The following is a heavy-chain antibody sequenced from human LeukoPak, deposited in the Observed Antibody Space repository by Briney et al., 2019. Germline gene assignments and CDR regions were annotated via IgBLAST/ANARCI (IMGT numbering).Heavy chain of an antibody. V-gene: IGHV3-7*01. CDR1: GFTFSTNW. Sequence: GGSLRLSCGASGFTFSTNWMSWVRQTPGTGLEWVANINYDGSERYYVESVKGRFTISRDNAKNSLYLQMNSLRAEDTAVYYCASSDYGAFDYWGQGTLVTVSS. D-gene: IGHD4-17*01. CDR2: INYDGSER. CDR3: ASSDYGAFDY. J-gene: IGHJ4*02.